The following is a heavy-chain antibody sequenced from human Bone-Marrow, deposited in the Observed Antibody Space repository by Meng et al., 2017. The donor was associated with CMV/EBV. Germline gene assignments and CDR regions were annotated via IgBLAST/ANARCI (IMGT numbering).Heavy chain of an antibody. J-gene: IGHJ4*02. V-gene: IGHV3-74*01. CDR2: ISSDGSDT. D-gene: IGHD3-9*01. Sequence: GGSLRLSCVASGFILSSYAMHWVRQTPGKGLVWVSPISSDGSDTRYADSVRGRFVTSRDNAKNTLYLQMDSLRPDDSAVYYCARGTNDWSGVDYWGQGSPVTVSS. CDR1: GFILSSYA. CDR3: ARGTNDWSGVDY.